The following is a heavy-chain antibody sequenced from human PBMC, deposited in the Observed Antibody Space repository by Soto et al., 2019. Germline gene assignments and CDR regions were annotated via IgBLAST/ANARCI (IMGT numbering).Heavy chain of an antibody. V-gene: IGHV1-69*01. J-gene: IGHJ4*02. Sequence: QVQVVQSGAEVKKPGSSVRVSCKASGGTSSSYAITWMRQAPGQGLEWMGGIIPILDTTDYAQQFQGRVTFPADESTTTVYMELSSLTSEDTAVYYCASGGTTVNRRFDFWGQGTLVTVSS. CDR2: IIPILDTT. CDR1: GGTSSSYA. D-gene: IGHD4-4*01. CDR3: ASGGTTVNRRFDF.